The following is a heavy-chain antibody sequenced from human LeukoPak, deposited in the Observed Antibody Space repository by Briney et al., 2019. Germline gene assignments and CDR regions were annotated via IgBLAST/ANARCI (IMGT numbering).Heavy chain of an antibody. J-gene: IGHJ3*01. CDR3: TREGLANAFDV. D-gene: IGHD6-19*01. CDR2: MKEDGSEK. V-gene: IGHV3-7*05. Sequence: GGSLRLSCAASGFIFSTFWMSWVRQAPGKGLEWVANMKEDGSEKYNVDSVKGRFTISRDNAENSVYLQMNSLRAEDTAVYYCTREGLANAFDVWGQGTMVTVSS. CDR1: GFIFSTFW.